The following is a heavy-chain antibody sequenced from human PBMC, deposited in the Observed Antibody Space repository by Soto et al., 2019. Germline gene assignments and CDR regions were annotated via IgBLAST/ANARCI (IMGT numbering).Heavy chain of an antibody. D-gene: IGHD6-19*01. V-gene: IGHV4-59*01. CDR2: VYYTGST. Sequence: SETLSLTCSVSGGSISCSYWSWIRQSPGKGLEWLGYVYYTGSTNYSPSLRSRVSISVDTSKDEFSLRLSSVTAADTAVYFCARSVAVPGAHIGYWGQGTQVTVSS. CDR3: ARSVAVPGAHIGY. CDR1: GGSISCSY. J-gene: IGHJ4*02.